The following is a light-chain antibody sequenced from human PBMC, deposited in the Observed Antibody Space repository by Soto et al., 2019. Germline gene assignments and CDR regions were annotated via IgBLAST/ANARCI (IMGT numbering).Light chain of an antibody. J-gene: IGKJ2*01. CDR2: WAS. CDR1: QSVLYSSNNKNY. V-gene: IGKV4-1*01. Sequence: DIVRTQSPDSLAVSVGERATINCKSSQSVLYSSNNKNYLAWYQQKSGQPPKLLIYWASTRESGVPDRFSGSGSGTDFTLTISSLQAEDVAVYYCQQYYSTPPYTFGQGTKLGIK. CDR3: QQYYSTPPYT.